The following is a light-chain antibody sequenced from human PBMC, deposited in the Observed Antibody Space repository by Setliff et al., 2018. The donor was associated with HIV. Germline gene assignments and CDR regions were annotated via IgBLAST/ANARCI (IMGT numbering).Light chain of an antibody. J-gene: IGLJ1*01. CDR3: CSYAGNYVFV. CDR1: SSDVGAYNY. V-gene: IGLV2-11*01. CDR2: DVT. Sequence: QSALTQPRSVSGSPGQSVTFSCTGSSSDVGAYNYVSWYQQRPGTAPKLIIYDVTKRPSGVPDRFSASKSGDTASLTISGLQSDDEADYYCCSYAGNYVFVFGGGTKV.